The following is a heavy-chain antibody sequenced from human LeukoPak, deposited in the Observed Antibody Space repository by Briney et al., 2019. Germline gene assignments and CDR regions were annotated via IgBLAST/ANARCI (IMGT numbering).Heavy chain of an antibody. V-gene: IGHV4-34*01. D-gene: IGHD2-2*01. J-gene: IGHJ4*02. CDR1: GGSFRGYY. Sequence: PSETLSLTCAVYGGSFRGYYWSWIRQPPGKGLEWIGEINHSGSTNYNPSLKSRVTISLDTSMKKFSLKLNSVTAADTAVYYCASTDSCSTTCPLDYWGQGTLVTVSS. CDR2: INHSGST. CDR3: ASTDSCSTTCPLDY.